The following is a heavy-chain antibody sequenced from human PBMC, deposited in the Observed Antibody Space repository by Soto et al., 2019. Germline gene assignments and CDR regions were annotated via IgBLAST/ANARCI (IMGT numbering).Heavy chain of an antibody. CDR3: ARAVQAGWLQSVDY. CDR2: INPSGGST. J-gene: IGHJ4*01. D-gene: IGHD5-12*01. CDR1: GYTFTSYY. Sequence: QVQLVQSGAEVKKPGASVKVSCKASGYTFTSYYMHWVRQAPGQGLEWMGIINPSGGSTSYAQKSQGSVTMTRDPSTSTVYMELSSLRSEDTAVYYCARAVQAGWLQSVDYWGHGTLVTVSS. V-gene: IGHV1-46*01.